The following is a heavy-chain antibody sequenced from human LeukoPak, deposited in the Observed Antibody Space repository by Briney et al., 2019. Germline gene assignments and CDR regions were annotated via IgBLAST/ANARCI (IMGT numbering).Heavy chain of an antibody. J-gene: IGHJ4*02. Sequence: PLSLPCTVSGGSIISDGYYGSWICQHPGRGLERIGYIYYSGNTYYNPSLKSRVTISVDTSNNQFSLKVTSVTAADTAVYYCEKSGDGYNFDYWGQGTLVTVSS. CDR1: GGSIISDGYY. V-gene: IGHV4-31*03. CDR2: IYYSGNT. D-gene: IGHD5-24*01. CDR3: EKSGDGYNFDY.